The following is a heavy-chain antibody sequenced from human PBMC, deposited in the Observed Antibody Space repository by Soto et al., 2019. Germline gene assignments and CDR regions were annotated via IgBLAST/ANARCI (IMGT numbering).Heavy chain of an antibody. CDR3: ARRVDSYGYNSAFDI. V-gene: IGHV4-39*01. Sequence: QLQLQESGPGLVKPSETLSLTCTVSGGSISSSSYYWGWIRQPPGKGLEWIGSIDYSGSTYYNPSLKSRVPISVDTSKNQFSLKLSSVTAADTAVYYCARRVDSYGYNSAFDIWGQGTMVTVSS. CDR2: IDYSGST. D-gene: IGHD5-18*01. J-gene: IGHJ3*02. CDR1: GGSISSSSYY.